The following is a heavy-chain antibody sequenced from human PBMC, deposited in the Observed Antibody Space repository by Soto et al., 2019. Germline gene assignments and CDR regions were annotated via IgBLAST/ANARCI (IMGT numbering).Heavy chain of an antibody. J-gene: IGHJ6*02. CDR2: ISYNGGNR. Sequence: QVQLVESGGGVVQPGRSLRLSCVASGFTFSNYAMHWVRQAPGKGLECVAVISYNGGNRFYRDYVKGRFTISRDNSKNTVHLQIDSLRYEDAAVYYCARGDREDTAVVIGVRPGEYGVDVWGQGTTVTVSS. CDR1: GFTFSNYA. CDR3: ARGDREDTAVVIGVRPGEYGVDV. D-gene: IGHD2-15*01. V-gene: IGHV3-30*04.